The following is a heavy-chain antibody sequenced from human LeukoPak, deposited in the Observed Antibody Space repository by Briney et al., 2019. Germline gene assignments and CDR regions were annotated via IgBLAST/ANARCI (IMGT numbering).Heavy chain of an antibody. J-gene: IGHJ5*02. CDR2: ISGSGGNT. CDR1: GFTFSDYA. Sequence: GGSLRLSCTTSGFTFSDYAMSWVRQAPGKGPEWVSAISGSGGNTYYADSVKGRFTISRDNSKNTLYLQMNSLRAEDTAIYYCAKKYDSSGYYMGNWFDPWGQGTLVTVSS. D-gene: IGHD3-22*01. V-gene: IGHV3-23*01. CDR3: AKKYDSSGYYMGNWFDP.